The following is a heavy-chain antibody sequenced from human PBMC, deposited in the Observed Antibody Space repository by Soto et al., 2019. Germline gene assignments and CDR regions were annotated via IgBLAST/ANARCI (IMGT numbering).Heavy chain of an antibody. V-gene: IGHV3-30*03. J-gene: IGHJ4*02. Sequence: QVQLVESGGGVVQPGRSLRLSCAGSGFTFSNYGLHWVRQTPGKGLEWVAFISHDGSNKYYADSVKGRFTISRDSSKSTLYLQMNSRRVEDTAVYYCGTDGAPRYCSGRSWHRAGAYWGQGTLVTVSS. CDR2: ISHDGSNK. CDR1: GFTFSNYG. CDR3: GTDGAPRYCSGRSWHRAGAY. D-gene: IGHD2-15*01.